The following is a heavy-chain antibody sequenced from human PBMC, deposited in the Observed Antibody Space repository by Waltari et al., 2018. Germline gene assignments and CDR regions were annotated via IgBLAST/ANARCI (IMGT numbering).Heavy chain of an antibody. CDR3: ARGDGYYDFWSGQNWFDP. J-gene: IGHJ5*02. CDR2: INPNSGGT. V-gene: IGHV1-2*02. Sequence: QVQLVQSEAEVKKPRAPVKVSSKASGYTLTGYYMHWVHQAPGQGLEWMGWINPNSGGTNYAQKFQGRVTMTRDTSISTAYMELSRLRSDDTAVYYCARGDGYYDFWSGQNWFDPWGQGTLVTVSS. CDR1: GYTLTGYY. D-gene: IGHD3-3*01.